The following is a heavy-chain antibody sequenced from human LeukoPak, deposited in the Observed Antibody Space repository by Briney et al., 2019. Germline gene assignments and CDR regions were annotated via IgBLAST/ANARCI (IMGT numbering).Heavy chain of an antibody. D-gene: IGHD2-2*01. V-gene: IGHV3-53*04. CDR3: ARGGPHQLDP. CDR2: IYNAGNT. Sequence: GGSLRLSCSASGVTVSSHYLSWVRQAPGKGLEWVAVIYNAGNTYYTDSLKGRCSILRNNSKNPLYLQMNSVSARDTAVYYCARGGPHQLDPWNEPTLVTASS. CDR1: GVTVSSHY. J-gene: IGHJ5*02.